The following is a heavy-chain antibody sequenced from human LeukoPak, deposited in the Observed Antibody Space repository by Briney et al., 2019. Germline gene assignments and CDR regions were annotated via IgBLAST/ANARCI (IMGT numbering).Heavy chain of an antibody. CDR2: ISSSSSTI. Sequence: GGSLRLSCAASGFSFSSHAMGWVRQAPGKGLEWVSYISSSSSTIYYADSVKGRFTISRDNAKNSLYLQMNSLRDEDTAVYYCARSSSWYLYYFDYWGQGTLVTVSS. CDR3: ARSSSWYLYYFDY. D-gene: IGHD6-13*01. CDR1: GFSFSSHA. V-gene: IGHV3-48*02. J-gene: IGHJ4*02.